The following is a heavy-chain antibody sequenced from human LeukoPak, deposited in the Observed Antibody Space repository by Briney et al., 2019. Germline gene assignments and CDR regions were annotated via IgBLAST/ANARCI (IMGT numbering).Heavy chain of an antibody. Sequence: GGSLRLSCAASGFTFSSYAMNWVRQTPGKGLEWVSSISGSGGSTYCADSVKGRFTISRDNSKNTLYVQMNSLRAEDTALYYCAKGRGYHFYYGMHVWGQGTTVTVSS. J-gene: IGHJ6*02. V-gene: IGHV3-23*01. CDR2: ISGSGGST. CDR1: GFTFSSYA. D-gene: IGHD2-15*01. CDR3: AKGRGYHFYYGMHV.